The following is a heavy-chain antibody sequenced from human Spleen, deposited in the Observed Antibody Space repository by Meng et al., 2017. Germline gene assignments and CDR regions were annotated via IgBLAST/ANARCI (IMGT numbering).Heavy chain of an antibody. Sequence: GESLKISCAASGFTFSGHWMHWVRQAPGQGLVWVSRINPDGNTPTYADSVKGRFTISRDNAKSTLYLQLNSLRAEDTAVYYCARAFGGFDIWGQGTTVTVSS. CDR3: ARAFGGFDI. CDR1: GFTFSGHW. J-gene: IGHJ3*02. CDR2: INPDGNTP. D-gene: IGHD4-23*01. V-gene: IGHV3-74*01.